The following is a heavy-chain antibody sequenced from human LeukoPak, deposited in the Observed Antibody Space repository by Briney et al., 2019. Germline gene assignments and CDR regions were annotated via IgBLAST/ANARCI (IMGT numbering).Heavy chain of an antibody. CDR1: GGSISSYY. CDR2: IYYSGST. Sequence: SETLSLTCTVSGGSISSYYWSWIRQPPGKGLEWIGYIYYSGSTNYNPSLKSRVTISVDTSKNQFSLKLSSVTAADTAVYYCARDSVGSGYTQFVDYWGQGTLVTVSS. D-gene: IGHD3-22*01. J-gene: IGHJ4*02. CDR3: ARDSVGSGYTQFVDY. V-gene: IGHV4-59*12.